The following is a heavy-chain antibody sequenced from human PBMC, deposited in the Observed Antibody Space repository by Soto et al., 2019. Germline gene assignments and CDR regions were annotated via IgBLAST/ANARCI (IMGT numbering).Heavy chain of an antibody. J-gene: IGHJ4*02. CDR2: IHHSGST. V-gene: IGHV4-34*01. CDR3: AREGDYFGY. Sequence: SETLSLTCAVYGGSFSGYYWSGIRQPPGKGLEWIGEIHHSGSTNYNPSLKSRVTISVDKSKNQFSLKLSSVTAADTAVYYCAREGDYFGYWGQGTLVTVSS. CDR1: GGSFSGYY.